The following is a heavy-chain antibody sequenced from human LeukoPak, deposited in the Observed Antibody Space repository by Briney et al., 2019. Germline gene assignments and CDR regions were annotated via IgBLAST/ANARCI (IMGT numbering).Heavy chain of an antibody. CDR3: ARGYCSSTSCPPFDY. D-gene: IGHD2-2*01. CDR1: GDTFTSYD. CDR2: VNPYSGNT. Sequence: ASVKVSCKASGDTFTSYDINWVRQATGQGLEWMGWVNPYSGNTGHAQKFQGRVTMTRNASISTAYMELSSLRSEDTAVYYCARGYCSSTSCPPFDYWGQGTLVTVSS. V-gene: IGHV1-8*01. J-gene: IGHJ4*02.